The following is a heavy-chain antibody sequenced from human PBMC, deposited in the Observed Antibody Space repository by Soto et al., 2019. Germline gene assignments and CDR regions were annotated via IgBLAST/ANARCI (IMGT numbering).Heavy chain of an antibody. CDR2: INPNSGGT. V-gene: IGHV1-2*04. Sequence: ASVKVSCKASGYTFPGYYMHWVGQAPGQGVDWMGWINPNSGGTNYAQKFQGWVTMTGDTSISTAYMELSRLTSDDTAVYYCAREERYCSSTSCYNHGMDVWGQGTTVTVSS. CDR3: AREERYCSSTSCYNHGMDV. J-gene: IGHJ6*02. D-gene: IGHD2-2*01. CDR1: GYTFPGYY.